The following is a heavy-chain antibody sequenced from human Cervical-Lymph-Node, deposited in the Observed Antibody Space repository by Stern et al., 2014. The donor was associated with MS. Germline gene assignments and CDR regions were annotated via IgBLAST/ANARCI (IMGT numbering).Heavy chain of an antibody. V-gene: IGHV5-51*01. D-gene: IGHD4-11*01. Sequence: EAQLVESGAEVKKPGESLKISCKGSGYSFTSHWIGWVGQMPGKGLEWMGVILPGGSDTRYRPSFPSQGTHSAAKSTSTAYLQWSSLKASDTAIYYCARHQTDYKGRDYYYYGMDVWGQGTTVTVSS. J-gene: IGHJ6*02. CDR3: ARHQTDYKGRDYYYYGMDV. CDR2: ILPGGSDT. CDR1: GYSFTSHW.